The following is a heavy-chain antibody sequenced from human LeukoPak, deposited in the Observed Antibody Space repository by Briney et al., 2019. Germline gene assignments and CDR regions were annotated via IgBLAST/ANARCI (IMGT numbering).Heavy chain of an antibody. D-gene: IGHD4-17*01. CDR1: GFTFSSYA. V-gene: IGHV3-48*04. J-gene: IGHJ4*02. CDR3: SRGMTTLDY. Sequence: GGSLRLSCAASGFTFSSYAMSWVRQAPGKGLEWVSYISSSCSTIYYADSVRGRFTISRDNAKNSLYLQMNSLRAEDKAVYYCSRGMTTLDYWGQGTLVTVSS. CDR2: ISSSCSTI.